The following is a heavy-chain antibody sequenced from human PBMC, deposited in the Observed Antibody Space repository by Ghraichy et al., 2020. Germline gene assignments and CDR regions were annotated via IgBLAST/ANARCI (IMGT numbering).Heavy chain of an antibody. J-gene: IGHJ4*02. CDR3: AREGVPAAIDY. Sequence: GGSLRLSCAASGFTFSSYAMHWVRQAPGKGLEWVAVISYDGSNKYYADSVKGRFTISRDNSKNTLYLQMNSLRAEDTAVYYCAREGVPAAIDYWGKGTLGTVSS. CDR1: GFTFSSYA. V-gene: IGHV3-30*04. CDR2: ISYDGSNK. D-gene: IGHD2-2*01.